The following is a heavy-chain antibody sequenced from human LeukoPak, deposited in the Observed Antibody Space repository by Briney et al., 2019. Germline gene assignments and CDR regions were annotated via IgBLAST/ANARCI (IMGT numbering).Heavy chain of an antibody. V-gene: IGHV4-59*12. D-gene: IGHD2-21*02. CDR2: INYSGST. Sequence: SETLSLTCTVSGGSITTYYWTWIRQPPGKGLEWIGYINYSGSTNYNPSLKSRVTISVDTSKNQFSLKLSSVTAADTAVYYCARESLAYCGGDCYSRYFDLWGRGTLVTVSS. CDR1: GGSITTYY. CDR3: ARESLAYCGGDCYSRYFDL. J-gene: IGHJ2*01.